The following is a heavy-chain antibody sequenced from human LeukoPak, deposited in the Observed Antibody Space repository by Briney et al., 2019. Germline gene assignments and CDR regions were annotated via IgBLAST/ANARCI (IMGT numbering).Heavy chain of an antibody. CDR2: IGPDSGGT. J-gene: IGHJ4*02. CDR1: GYTFTGYY. Sequence: GASVKVSCKASGYTFTGYYMHWVRQAPGQGLEWMGWIGPDSGGTNYAQKFQGRVTMTRDTSISTAYMELSRLRSDDTAVYYCARGGWRRDGYKADCWGQGTLVTVSS. CDR3: ARGGWRRDGYKADC. V-gene: IGHV1-2*02. D-gene: IGHD5-24*01.